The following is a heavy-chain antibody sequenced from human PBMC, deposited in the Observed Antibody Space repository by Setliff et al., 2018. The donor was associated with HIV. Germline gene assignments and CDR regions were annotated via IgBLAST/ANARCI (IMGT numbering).Heavy chain of an antibody. V-gene: IGHV4-61*02. CDR2: IYTSGST. D-gene: IGHD3-22*01. Sequence: SETLSLTCTVSGGSISSGSYYWSWIRQPAGKGLEWIGRIYTSGSTNYNPSLKSRVTMSVDTSKNQFSLKLSSVTAADTAVYYCARDFRYDTSGSLTGYGLDVWGQGTTVTVSS. CDR3: ARDFRYDTSGSLTGYGLDV. J-gene: IGHJ6*02. CDR1: GGSISSGSYY.